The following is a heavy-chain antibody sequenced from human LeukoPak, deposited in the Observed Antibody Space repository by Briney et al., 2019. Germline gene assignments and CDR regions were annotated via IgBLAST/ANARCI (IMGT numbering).Heavy chain of an antibody. D-gene: IGHD6-13*01. J-gene: IGHJ4*02. CDR2: ISSSGSTI. Sequence: GGSLRLSCAASGFTFSSYEMNWVRQAPGKGLEWVSYISSSGSTIYYADSVKGRFTISRDNAKNSLYLQMNSLRAEDTAVYYCAREGSSWSEGRLWHFDYWGQGTLVTVSS. CDR3: AREGSSWSEGRLWHFDY. V-gene: IGHV3-48*03. CDR1: GFTFSSYE.